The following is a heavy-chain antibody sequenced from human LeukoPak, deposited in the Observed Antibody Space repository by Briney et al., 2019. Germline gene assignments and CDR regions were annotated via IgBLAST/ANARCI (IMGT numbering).Heavy chain of an antibody. CDR2: IYHSGST. V-gene: IGHV4-38-2*02. Sequence: PSETLSLTCTVSGYSISSGYYWGWIRQPPGKGLEWIGTIYHSGSTYYNPSLKNRVTISVDTSKNQFSLKLSSVTAADTAVYYCARGSTVTTFRSHRFDPWGQGTLVTVSS. J-gene: IGHJ5*02. CDR3: ARGSTVTTFRSHRFDP. D-gene: IGHD4-17*01. CDR1: GYSISSGYY.